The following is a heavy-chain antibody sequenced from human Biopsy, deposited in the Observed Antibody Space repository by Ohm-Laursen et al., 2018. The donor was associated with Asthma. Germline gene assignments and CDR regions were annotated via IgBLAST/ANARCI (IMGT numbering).Heavy chain of an antibody. J-gene: IGHJ5*02. Sequence: ASVKVSCKAHGDILSSFGIKWVRKAPGQGLEWMGWISAYNGNTNYAQKLQGRVTMTTDTSTSTAYMELRSLRSDDTAVYYCARGQKSAGDRWFDPWGQGTLVTVSS. D-gene: IGHD6-13*01. CDR2: ISAYNGNT. CDR3: ARGQKSAGDRWFDP. V-gene: IGHV1-18*01. CDR1: GDILSSFG.